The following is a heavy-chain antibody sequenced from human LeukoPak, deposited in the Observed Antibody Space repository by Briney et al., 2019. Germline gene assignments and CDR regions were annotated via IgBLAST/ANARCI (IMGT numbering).Heavy chain of an antibody. Sequence: PGGSLRLSCAASGFTFSSYSMNWVRQAPGKGLEWVAVIWYDGSNKYYADSVKGRFTISRDNSKNTLYLQMNSLRAEDTAVYYCARAIYRYTYYYGMDVWGQGTTVTVSS. J-gene: IGHJ6*02. CDR2: IWYDGSNK. D-gene: IGHD3-16*02. CDR3: ARAIYRYTYYYGMDV. CDR1: GFTFSSYS. V-gene: IGHV3-33*08.